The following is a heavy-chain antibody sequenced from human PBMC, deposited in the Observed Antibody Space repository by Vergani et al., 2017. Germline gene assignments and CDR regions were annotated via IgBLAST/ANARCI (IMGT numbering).Heavy chain of an antibody. D-gene: IGHD2-2*01. Sequence: QVQLVQSGAEVKKPGASVKVSCKASGYTFTSYYMHWVRQAPGQGLEWMGIINPSGGSTSYAQKFQGRVTMTRDTSTSPVYMELSSLRSEDTAVYYCARDSRYCSSTSCYVGRDWFDPWGQGTLVTVSS. CDR3: ARDSRYCSSTSCYVGRDWFDP. CDR1: GYTFTSYY. J-gene: IGHJ5*02. V-gene: IGHV1-46*01. CDR2: INPSGGST.